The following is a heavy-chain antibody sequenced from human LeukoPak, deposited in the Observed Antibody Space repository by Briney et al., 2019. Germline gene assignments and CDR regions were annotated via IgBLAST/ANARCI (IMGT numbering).Heavy chain of an antibody. CDR3: ARATIDYYYYMHH. CDR2: ISSSGSTI. J-gene: IGHJ6*03. CDR1: GFTFSSYE. D-gene: IGHD5-12*01. Sequence: GGSLRLSCAASGFTFSSYEMNWVRQAPGKGLEWVSYISSSGSTIYYADSVKGRFTTSRDNAKNSLYLQMNSLRAEDTAVYYCARATIDYYYYMHHWGKGTTVTVSS. V-gene: IGHV3-48*03.